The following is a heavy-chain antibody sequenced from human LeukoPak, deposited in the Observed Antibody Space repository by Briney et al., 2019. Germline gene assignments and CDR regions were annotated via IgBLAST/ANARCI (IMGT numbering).Heavy chain of an antibody. CDR3: ARYPSSGWYYSDY. J-gene: IGHJ4*02. Sequence: GGSLRLSCAASGFTVSSNYMSWVRQAPGKGLEWVSVIYSGGSTYYADSVKGRFTISRDNSKNTLYLQMNSLRAEDTAVYYCARYPSSGWYYSDYWGQGTLVTVSS. CDR1: GFTVSSNY. D-gene: IGHD6-19*01. CDR2: IYSGGST. V-gene: IGHV3-53*01.